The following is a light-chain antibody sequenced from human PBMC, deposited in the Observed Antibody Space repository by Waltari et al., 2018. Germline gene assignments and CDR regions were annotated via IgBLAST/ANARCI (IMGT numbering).Light chain of an antibody. CDR1: GRVSRSY. CDR2: GAS. J-gene: IGKJ2*01. Sequence: EIVLTQSPDTLSFSPGETATLSCRASGRVSRSYIAWYQQKRGQAPRLLIYGASSRATGIPDRFSGSGSGTDFTLTINRLEPEDFAVYYCQLYGSSPRYTFGQGTKLEIK. V-gene: IGKV3-20*01. CDR3: QLYGSSPRYT.